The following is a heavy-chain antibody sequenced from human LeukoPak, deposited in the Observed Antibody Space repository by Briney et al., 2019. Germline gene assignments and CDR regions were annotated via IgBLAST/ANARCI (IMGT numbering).Heavy chain of an antibody. Sequence: PGGSLRLSCAASGFTFSSYAMSWVRQAPGKGLEWVSGISGSDGSTNYADSVKGRFTISRENSKNSLYLQMNSLRAEDTALYYCAKGMRVVVITTLDYWGQGTLVTVSS. CDR3: AKGMRVVVITTLDY. D-gene: IGHD3-22*01. CDR2: ISGSDGST. V-gene: IGHV3-23*01. CDR1: GFTFSSYA. J-gene: IGHJ4*02.